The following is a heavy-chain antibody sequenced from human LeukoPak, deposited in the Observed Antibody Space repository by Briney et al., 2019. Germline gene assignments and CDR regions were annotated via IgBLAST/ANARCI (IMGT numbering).Heavy chain of an antibody. V-gene: IGHV1-18*01. J-gene: IGHJ4*02. Sequence: ASVKVSCKASGYTFTSYGISWVRQAPGQGLEWMGWISAYNGNTNYAQKLQGRVTMTTDTSTSTAYMELRSLRSDDTAVYYCARVLSDGSGYLPLSGDYWGQGTLVTVSS. D-gene: IGHD3-22*01. CDR3: ARVLSDGSGYLPLSGDY. CDR1: GYTFTSYG. CDR2: ISAYNGNT.